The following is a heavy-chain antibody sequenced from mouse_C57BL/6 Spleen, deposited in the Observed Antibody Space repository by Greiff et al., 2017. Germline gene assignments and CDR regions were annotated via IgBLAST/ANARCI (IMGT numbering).Heavy chain of an antibody. CDR3: GRHSSSKGYIDY. D-gene: IGHD1-1*01. Sequence: VMLVESGPGLVAPSQSLSITCTVSGFSLTSYGVPWVRQPPGKGLEWLVVIWSGGGTTNNSALKSRLSISKEDSKSQVFLKMNSLQTDDTAMYYCGRHSSSKGYIDYWGQGTTLTVSS. CDR2: IWSGGGT. V-gene: IGHV2-6-1*01. J-gene: IGHJ2*01. CDR1: GFSLTSYG.